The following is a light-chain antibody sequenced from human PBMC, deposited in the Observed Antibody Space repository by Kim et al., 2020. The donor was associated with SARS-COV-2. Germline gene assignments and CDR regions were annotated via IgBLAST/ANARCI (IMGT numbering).Light chain of an antibody. CDR2: LNSDGSH. Sequence: VKLTGPLRSAPSSYAIAWHQQQPEKGPRYWMKLNSDGSHSKGDGTPDPFSGSSSGAERYLTISSLQSVDEADYYCQTWGTGIHVVFGGGTQLTVL. CDR1: SAPSSYA. CDR3: QTWGTGIHVV. J-gene: IGLJ2*01. V-gene: IGLV4-69*01.